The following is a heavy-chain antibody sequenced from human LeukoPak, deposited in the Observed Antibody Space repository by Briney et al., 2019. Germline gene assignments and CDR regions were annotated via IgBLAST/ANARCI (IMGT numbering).Heavy chain of an antibody. CDR3: ARSSLYYYYGMDV. V-gene: IGHV3-66*01. CDR2: IYSGGST. Sequence: GGSLRLSCAASGFTVSSNYMSWVRQAPGKGLEWVSVIYSGGSTYYADSVKGRFTISRDNSKNTLHLQMNSLGAEDTAVYYCARSSLYYYYGMDVWGQGTTVTVSS. CDR1: GFTVSSNY. J-gene: IGHJ6*02.